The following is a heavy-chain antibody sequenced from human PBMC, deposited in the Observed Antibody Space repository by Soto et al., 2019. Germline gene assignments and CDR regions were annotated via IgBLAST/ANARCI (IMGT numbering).Heavy chain of an antibody. J-gene: IGHJ6*02. D-gene: IGHD6-19*01. V-gene: IGHV3-74*01. CDR2: IRPDGSNK. CDR3: VRGTSGWKRVDV. CDR1: GFLFSSYW. Sequence: EVQLVESGGDLVQPGGSLRLSCVPSGFLFSSYWMHWVRQTPAKGLVCVSEIRPDGSNKNYADSVKGRFTMSRDNAKNTLHLQMNSLRVEDTGVYYCVRGTSGWKRVDVWGQGTTVIVSS.